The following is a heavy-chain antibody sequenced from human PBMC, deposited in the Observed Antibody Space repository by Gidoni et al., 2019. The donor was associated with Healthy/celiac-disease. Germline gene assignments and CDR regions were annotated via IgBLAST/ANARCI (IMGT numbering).Heavy chain of an antibody. CDR1: GFTFSSYA. Sequence: QVQLVESGGGVVQPGRSLRLSCSASGFTFSSYAMHWVRQAPGKGLEWVAVIWYDGSNKYYADSVRGRFTISRDNSKNTLYLQMNSLRAEDTAVYYCARGSPYYYDSSGYYQVPLQHWGQGTLVTVSS. CDR2: IWYDGSNK. D-gene: IGHD3-22*01. CDR3: ARGSPYYYDSSGYYQVPLQH. J-gene: IGHJ1*01. V-gene: IGHV3-33*01.